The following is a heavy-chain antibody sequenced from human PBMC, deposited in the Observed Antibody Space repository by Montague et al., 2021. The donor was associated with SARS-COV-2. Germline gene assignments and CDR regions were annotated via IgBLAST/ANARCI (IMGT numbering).Heavy chain of an antibody. CDR2: NNFRGGT. CDR3: GRGVVTATAVVDY. Sequence: SETLSLTCTVSGDSISSFNWKWFRHPAGKGLEWIGRNNFRGGTNYNPSFKSRVTMSVDTSKNQFSLKMNTVTAADTAVYYCGRGVVTATAVVDYWGRGTLVTVSS. D-gene: IGHD2-21*02. J-gene: IGHJ4*02. CDR1: GDSISSFN. V-gene: IGHV4-4*07.